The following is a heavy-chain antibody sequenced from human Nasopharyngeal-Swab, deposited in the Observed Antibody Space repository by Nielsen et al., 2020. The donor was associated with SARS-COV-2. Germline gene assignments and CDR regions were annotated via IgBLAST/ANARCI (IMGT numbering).Heavy chain of an antibody. CDR2: ISAYNGNT. CDR3: ASARIPVPDAFDI. Sequence: ASVKVSCKASGYTFTSYGISWVRQAPGQGLEWMGWISAYNGNTNYAQKLQGRVTMTTDTSTSTAYMGLRSLRSDDTAVYYCASARIPVPDAFDIWGQGTMVTVSS. J-gene: IGHJ3*02. D-gene: IGHD2-15*01. V-gene: IGHV1-18*01. CDR1: GYTFTSYG.